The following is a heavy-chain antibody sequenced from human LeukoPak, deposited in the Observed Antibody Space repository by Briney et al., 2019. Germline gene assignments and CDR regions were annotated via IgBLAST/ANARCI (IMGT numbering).Heavy chain of an antibody. J-gene: IGHJ6*03. V-gene: IGHV1-2*02. CDR1: RYTFTGYY. CDR3: ARDLGHYYYYYLDV. Sequence: ASVKVSCKASRYTFTGYYMHWLRQAPGQGREWMRWINPNSGGTNYAQKLQGRVTMHRDTSISTAYMELSRLRSDDTAVYYCARDLGHYYYYYLDVWGKGTTVTVSS. CDR2: INPNSGGT.